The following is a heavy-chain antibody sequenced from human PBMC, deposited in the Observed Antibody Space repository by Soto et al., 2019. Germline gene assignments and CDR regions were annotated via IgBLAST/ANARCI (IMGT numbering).Heavy chain of an antibody. CDR2: ISGSGAT. Sequence: SATLSLTCAVSGGSFSGYYWSWIRQSPGKGLEWIGEISGSGATNYNPALRSRVSLSLDTPKNTLYLQMNSLRAEDTAVYYCAREVVLTKWYFDNWGQGILVTVSS. CDR1: GGSFSGYY. V-gene: IGHV4-34*01. D-gene: IGHD2-21*01. J-gene: IGHJ4*02. CDR3: AREVVLTKWYFDN.